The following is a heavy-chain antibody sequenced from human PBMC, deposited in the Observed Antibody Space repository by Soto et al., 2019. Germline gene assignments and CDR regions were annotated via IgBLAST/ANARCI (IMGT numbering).Heavy chain of an antibody. Sequence: SLRLSCAASGFTIRTYNMIWVRQAPGKGLEWVSSISSSSSYIYYADSVKGRFTISRDNAKNSLYLQMNSLRAEDTAVYYCARQYPSSSRHFDHWGQGSRVTVSS. CDR1: GFTIRTYN. J-gene: IGHJ4*02. CDR3: ARQYPSSSRHFDH. CDR2: ISSSSSYI. V-gene: IGHV3-21*01. D-gene: IGHD6-6*01.